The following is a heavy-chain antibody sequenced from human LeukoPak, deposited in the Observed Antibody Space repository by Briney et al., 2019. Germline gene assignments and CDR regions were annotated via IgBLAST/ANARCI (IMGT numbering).Heavy chain of an antibody. J-gene: IGHJ3*02. CDR2: TYPGDPDT. V-gene: IGHV5-51*01. Sequence: GESLKISCKGSGYSFTSYWIGWVRQMPGKGLEWMGITYPGDPDTRYSPSFQGQVTISADKSISTAYLQWSSLKASDTAMYYCARRALTGTPFFDIWGQGTMVTVSS. D-gene: IGHD1-20*01. CDR1: GYSFTSYW. CDR3: ARRALTGTPFFDI.